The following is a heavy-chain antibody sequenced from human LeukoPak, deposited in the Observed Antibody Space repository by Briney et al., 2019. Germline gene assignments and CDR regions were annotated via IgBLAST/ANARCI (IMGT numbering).Heavy chain of an antibody. J-gene: IGHJ4*02. CDR3: ARDENDYVWGSYRPFDY. CDR1: GYTFTSYG. Sequence: RASVKVSCKVSGYTFTSYGISWVRQAPGQGLEWMGWISAYNGNTNYAQKLQGRVTMTTDTSTSTAYMELRSLRSDDTAVYYCARDENDYVWGSYRPFDYWGQGTLVTVSS. V-gene: IGHV1-18*01. CDR2: ISAYNGNT. D-gene: IGHD3-16*02.